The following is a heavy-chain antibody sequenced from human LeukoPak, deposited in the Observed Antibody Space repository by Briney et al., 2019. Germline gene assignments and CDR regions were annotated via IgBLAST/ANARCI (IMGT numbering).Heavy chain of an antibody. J-gene: IGHJ5*02. CDR3: ARVPRTITMVREINWFDP. Sequence: ASVKVSCKASGYTFTSYYIHWVRQAPGQGLEWMGRINPNSGGTNYAQKFQGRVTMTRDTSISTAYMELSRLRSDDTAVYYCARVPRTITMVREINWFDPWGQGTLVTVSS. D-gene: IGHD3-10*01. CDR1: GYTFTSYY. V-gene: IGHV1-2*06. CDR2: INPNSGGT.